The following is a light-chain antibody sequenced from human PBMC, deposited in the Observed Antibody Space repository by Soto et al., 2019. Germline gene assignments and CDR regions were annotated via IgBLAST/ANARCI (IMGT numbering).Light chain of an antibody. CDR1: QTISRS. V-gene: IGKV1-39*01. J-gene: IGKJ1*01. Sequence: DIQMTQSPASLSASLGDKVTIACRTSQTISRSLNWYHHRPGKAPRLLVYAATTLQSGVPSRFSGSGSGTEFTLTISSLQPDDFATYYCQQYDKYAWTFGQGTKVDIK. CDR3: QQYDKYAWT. CDR2: AAT.